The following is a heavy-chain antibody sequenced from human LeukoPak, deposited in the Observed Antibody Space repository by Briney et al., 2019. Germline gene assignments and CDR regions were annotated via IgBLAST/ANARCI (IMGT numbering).Heavy chain of an antibody. V-gene: IGHV4-4*07. CDR1: GGSIRSYY. Sequence: SETLSLTCTVSGGSIRSYYWNWIRQPAGKRLEWIGRLFPSGNTNYNPSLKSRVTVSVDTSKNQFSLKLSSVTAADTAVYYCATELGLTGRGIFDHWSQGSLVTVSS. D-gene: IGHD1-20*01. J-gene: IGHJ4*02. CDR2: LFPSGNT. CDR3: ATELGLTGRGIFDH.